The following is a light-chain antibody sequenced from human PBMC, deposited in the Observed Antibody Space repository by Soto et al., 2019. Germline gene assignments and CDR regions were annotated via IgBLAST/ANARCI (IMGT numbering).Light chain of an antibody. J-gene: IGKJ1*01. Sequence: DIPMTQSPSTLSASVGDRVTITCRASQSISSWLAWYQQKPGKAPKLLIYKASSLESGVPSRFSGSGSGTEFTLTISGLQPDEFATYYCQQYNSYSRTFGQGTKVEIK. CDR1: QSISSW. CDR3: QQYNSYSRT. V-gene: IGKV1-5*03. CDR2: KAS.